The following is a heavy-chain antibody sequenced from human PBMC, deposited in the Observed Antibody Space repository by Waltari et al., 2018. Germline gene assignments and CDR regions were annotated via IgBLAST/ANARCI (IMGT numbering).Heavy chain of an antibody. V-gene: IGHV4-34*01. J-gene: IGHJ4*02. CDR2: IKHSGST. Sequence: QVQLQQWGAGLLKPSEPLSLTCAVYGGSFSGYSWRWIRQPPGKGLEWIGEIKHSGSTNYNPSLKSRVTISVDTSKNQFSLKLSSVTAADTAVYYCVLMVRGVPDFDYWGQGTLVTVSS. CDR1: GGSFSGYS. CDR3: VLMVRGVPDFDY. D-gene: IGHD3-10*01.